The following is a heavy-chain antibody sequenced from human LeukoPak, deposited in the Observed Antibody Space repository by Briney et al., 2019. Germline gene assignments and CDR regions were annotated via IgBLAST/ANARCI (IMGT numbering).Heavy chain of an antibody. Sequence: ASVKVSCKASGGTLSSYAISWVRQAPGQGLEWMGRIIPIFGPANYAQKFQGRVTITTDESTSTAYMEQSSLRSEDTAVYVCARVRTGASVFDYWGEGTLVTASP. CDR1: GGTLSSYA. CDR3: ARVRTGASVFDY. V-gene: IGHV1-69*05. D-gene: IGHD3-10*01. J-gene: IGHJ4*02. CDR2: IIPIFGPA.